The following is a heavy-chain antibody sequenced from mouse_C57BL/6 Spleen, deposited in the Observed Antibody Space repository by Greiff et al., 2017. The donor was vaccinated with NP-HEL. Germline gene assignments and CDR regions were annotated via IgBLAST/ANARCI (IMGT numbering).Heavy chain of an antibody. CDR2: IYPGDGDT. J-gene: IGHJ2*01. CDR1: GYAFSSSW. V-gene: IGHV1-82*01. Sequence: VQLQQSGPELVKPGASVKISCKASGYAFSSSWMNWVKQRPGKGLEWIGRIYPGDGDTNYNGKFKGKATLTADKSSSTAYMQLSSLTSEDSAVYFCANIYYGNYLDYWGQGTTLTVSS. CDR3: ANIYYGNYLDY. D-gene: IGHD2-1*01.